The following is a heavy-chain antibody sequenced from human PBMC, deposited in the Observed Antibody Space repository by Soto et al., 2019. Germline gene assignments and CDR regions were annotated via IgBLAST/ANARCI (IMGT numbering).Heavy chain of an antibody. CDR2: IYYSGST. J-gene: IGHJ5*02. D-gene: IGHD3-16*01. V-gene: IGHV4-31*03. Sequence: SETLSLTCTVPGGSIRSGGYYWSWIRQHPGKGLEWIGYIYYSGSTYYNPSLKSRVTISVDTSKNQFSLKLTSVTAADTAVYYCARLIISSWGSNWFDPWGQGTLVTVSS. CDR1: GGSIRSGGYY. CDR3: ARLIISSWGSNWFDP.